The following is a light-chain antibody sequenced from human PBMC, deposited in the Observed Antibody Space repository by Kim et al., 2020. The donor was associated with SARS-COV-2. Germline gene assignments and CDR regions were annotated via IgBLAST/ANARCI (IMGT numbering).Light chain of an antibody. CDR3: QQYGTSWT. CDR2: GAS. CDR1: QSVYSNY. Sequence: EIVLTQSPGTLSLSPGERATLSCRASQSVYSNYLAWYLQKPDQAPRLLIYGASSRASGIPDRFSGSGSGTDFTLTINRLQPDDFAVYYCQQYGTSWTFGQGTKVDIK. V-gene: IGKV3-20*01. J-gene: IGKJ1*01.